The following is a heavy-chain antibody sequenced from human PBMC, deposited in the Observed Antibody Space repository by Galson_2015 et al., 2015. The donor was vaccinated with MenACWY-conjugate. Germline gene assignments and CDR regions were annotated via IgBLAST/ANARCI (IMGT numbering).Heavy chain of an antibody. CDR1: GFIFSNAW. J-gene: IGHJ4*02. Sequence: SLRLSCAASGFIFSNAWMNWVRQAPGKGLEWVGRIKSKPDGETTYYAAPVRGRFTVSRDDSKNTLYLQMHSLQTEDTAVYYCATTRGLYAMGLWGQGTLVTVSS. CDR2: IKSKPDGETT. CDR3: ATTRGLYAMGL. D-gene: IGHD2-8*01. V-gene: IGHV3-15*07.